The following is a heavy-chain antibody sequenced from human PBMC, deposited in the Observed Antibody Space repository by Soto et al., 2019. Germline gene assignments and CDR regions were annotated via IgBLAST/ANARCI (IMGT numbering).Heavy chain of an antibody. J-gene: IGHJ4*02. CDR2: IVYDGSK. CDR3: AKPKHGLCTTTTCSPPDY. Sequence: QVQLVESGGGVVQPGRSLRLSCAASGFSFERYGMYWVRQAPGKGLEWLTLIVYDGSKSYADSVKGRFTMSRDNSKSTVYLQMDSLRPEDTAVYYCAKPKHGLCTTTTCSPPDYWGQGTPVTVSS. V-gene: IGHV3-30*18. CDR1: GFSFERYG. D-gene: IGHD2-2*01.